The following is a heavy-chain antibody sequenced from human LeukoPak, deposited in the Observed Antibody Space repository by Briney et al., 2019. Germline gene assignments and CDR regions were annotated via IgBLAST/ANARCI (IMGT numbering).Heavy chain of an antibody. D-gene: IGHD2-2*01. Sequence: GGSLRLSCAASGFTFSSYGMHWVRQAPGKGLEWVAVIWYDGSNNYYEDSVKGRLPISRANSKNTLYLQIISLRAEDTAVYYCARGGPVWVPGEDYFDYGGQGPLVIVSA. CDR3: ARGGPVWVPGEDYFDY. V-gene: IGHV3-33*01. CDR2: IWYDGSNN. J-gene: IGHJ4*02. CDR1: GFTFSSYG.